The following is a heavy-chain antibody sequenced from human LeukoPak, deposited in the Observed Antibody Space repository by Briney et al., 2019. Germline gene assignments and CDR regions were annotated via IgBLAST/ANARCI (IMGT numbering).Heavy chain of an antibody. V-gene: IGHV3-33*01. CDR1: GFTFSDYA. CDR3: ARGLRYFDWSQNWFDP. Sequence: GRSLRLSCAASGFTFSDYAMHWVRQAPGKGLEWVAIIWYDGSTKYYADSVKGRFTISRDNSKNTLYLQMNSLRAEDTAVYYCARGLRYFDWSQNWFDPWGQGTLVTVSS. D-gene: IGHD3-9*01. CDR2: IWYDGSTK. J-gene: IGHJ5*02.